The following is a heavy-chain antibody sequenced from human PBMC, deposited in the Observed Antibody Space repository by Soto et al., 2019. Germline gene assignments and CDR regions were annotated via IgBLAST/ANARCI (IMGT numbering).Heavy chain of an antibody. D-gene: IGHD5-12*01. CDR1: GFLFHDYA. CDR3: AKSIGREMATTDNWFDP. V-gene: IGHV3-9*01. CDR2: ISWNSGRM. Sequence: PGGSLRLSCAGSGFLFHDYAMHWVRQPPGKGLEWVSGISWNSGRMGYADSVKGRFSISRDNAKNSLYLQMNSLRLEDSAFYYCAKSIGREMATTDNWFDPWGQGTLVTVSS. J-gene: IGHJ5*02.